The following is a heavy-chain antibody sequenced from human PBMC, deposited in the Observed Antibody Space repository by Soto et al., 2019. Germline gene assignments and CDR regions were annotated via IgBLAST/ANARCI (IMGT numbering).Heavy chain of an antibody. CDR1: GFSLSTSGMG. V-gene: IGHV2-5*01. CDR3: AHRKSSYYGSENTYYYGMDV. CDR2: IYWTDDK. Sequence: QITLKESGPTLVKPTQTLTLTCTFSGFSLSTSGMGVAWIRQPPEKALEWLAVIYWTDDKRYSPSLKSRLTITKDTSKNQVVLTMTDRDPVDTATYYCAHRKSSYYGSENTYYYGMDVWGQGTTVTVSS. J-gene: IGHJ6*02. D-gene: IGHD3-10*01.